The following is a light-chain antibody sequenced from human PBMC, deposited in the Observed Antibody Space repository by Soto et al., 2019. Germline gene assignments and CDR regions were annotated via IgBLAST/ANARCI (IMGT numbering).Light chain of an antibody. V-gene: IGLV2-8*01. Sequence: QSALTQPPSASGSPGQSVTISCTGTSSDVGGYKYVSWYQQHPGKAPKLMIYEVSKWPSGVPDRFSGSKSGNTASLTVSGLQAEDEADYYCSSYAGSNNVLFGGGTKLTVL. CDR1: SSDVGGYKY. CDR2: EVS. CDR3: SSYAGSNNVL. J-gene: IGLJ2*01.